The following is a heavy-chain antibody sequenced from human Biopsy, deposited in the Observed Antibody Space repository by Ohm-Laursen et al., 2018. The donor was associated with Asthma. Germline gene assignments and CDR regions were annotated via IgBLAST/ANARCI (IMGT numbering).Heavy chain of an antibody. V-gene: IGHV3-9*01. Sequence: SLRLSCAASGFTLDDYAMHWVRQAPGKGLEWVSGISWNSGSIGYADSVKGRFTISRDNSKNTLYLQMNSLRAEDTAVYYCAKDRDYDILTGPPGFDYWGQGTLVTVSS. J-gene: IGHJ4*02. CDR2: ISWNSGSI. CDR3: AKDRDYDILTGPPGFDY. D-gene: IGHD3-9*01. CDR1: GFTLDDYA.